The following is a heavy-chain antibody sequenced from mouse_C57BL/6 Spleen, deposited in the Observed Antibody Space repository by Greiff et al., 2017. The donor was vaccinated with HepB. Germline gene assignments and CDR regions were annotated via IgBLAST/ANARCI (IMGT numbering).Heavy chain of an antibody. V-gene: IGHV1-50*01. Sequence: VQLQQPGAELVKPGASVKLSCKASGYTFTSYWMQWVKQRPGQGLEWIGEIDPSDSYTNYNQKFKGKATLTVDTSSSTAYMQLSSLTSEDSAVYYCARGRYYGYDWFAYWGQGTLVTVSA. D-gene: IGHD2-2*01. CDR1: GYTFTSYW. CDR2: IDPSDSYT. CDR3: ARGRYYGYDWFAY. J-gene: IGHJ3*01.